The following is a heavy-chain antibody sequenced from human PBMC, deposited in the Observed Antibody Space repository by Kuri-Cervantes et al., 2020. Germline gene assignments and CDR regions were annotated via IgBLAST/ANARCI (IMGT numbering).Heavy chain of an antibody. V-gene: IGHV3-23*01. CDR1: GFTFSSYA. Sequence: LSLTCAASGFTFSSYAMSWVRQAPGKGLEWVSAISGSGGSTYYADSVKGRFTISRDNSKNTLYLQMNSLRAEDTAVYYCAKDSLYSGSYSQFDYWGQGTLVTVSS. J-gene: IGHJ4*02. D-gene: IGHD1-26*01. CDR2: ISGSGGST. CDR3: AKDSLYSGSYSQFDY.